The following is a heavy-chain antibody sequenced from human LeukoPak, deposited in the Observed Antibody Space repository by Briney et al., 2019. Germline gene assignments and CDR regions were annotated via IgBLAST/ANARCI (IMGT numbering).Heavy chain of an antibody. Sequence: GGSLRLSCAASGFTVSSNYMSWVRQAPGKGLEWVSVIYSGGSTYYADSVKGRFTISRDNSKNTLYLQMNSLRAEDTAVCYCARSDFGALLVDTAMDKYYYGMDVWGKGTTVTVSS. CDR3: ARSDFGALLVDTAMDKYYYGMDV. V-gene: IGHV3-53*01. D-gene: IGHD5-18*01. CDR1: GFTVSSNY. CDR2: IYSGGST. J-gene: IGHJ6*04.